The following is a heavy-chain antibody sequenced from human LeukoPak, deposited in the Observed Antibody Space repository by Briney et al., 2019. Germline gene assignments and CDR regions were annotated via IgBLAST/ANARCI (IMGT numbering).Heavy chain of an antibody. CDR3: ARAVGGSYSKGGFDY. CDR1: GYTFTSYG. J-gene: IGHJ4*02. Sequence: ASVKVSCKASGYTFTSYGISWVRQAPGQGLEWMGWISAYNGNTKYVQKLQGRVTMTTDTSTSTAYMELRSLRSDETAVYYCARAVGGSYSKGGFDYWGQGTLVTVSS. V-gene: IGHV1-18*01. CDR2: ISAYNGNT. D-gene: IGHD1-26*01.